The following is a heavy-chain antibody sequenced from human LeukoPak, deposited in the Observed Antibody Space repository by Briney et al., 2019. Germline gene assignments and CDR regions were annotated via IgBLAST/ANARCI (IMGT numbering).Heavy chain of an antibody. D-gene: IGHD6-6*01. CDR2: INPSGGST. V-gene: IGHV1-46*01. Sequence: ASVKVSCKASGYTFTSYYMHWVRQAPGQGLEWMGIINPSGGSTSYAQKFQGRVTMTRDTSTSTVYMELSSLRSEDTAVYYCARDHSGAARPRYYFDYWGQGTLVTVSS. J-gene: IGHJ4*02. CDR3: ARDHSGAARPRYYFDY. CDR1: GYTFTSYY.